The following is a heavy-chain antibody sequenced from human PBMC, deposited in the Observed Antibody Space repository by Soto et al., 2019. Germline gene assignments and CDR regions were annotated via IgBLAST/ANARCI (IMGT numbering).Heavy chain of an antibody. J-gene: IGHJ4*02. Sequence: QVQLQESGPGLVKPSGTLSLTCAVSGGSFTSNTWWTWARQPQGQGLEWIGEIYRTGSTNHNPALNSRVTISLDKSENQFSLKVSSLTAADTAVYYCASRDPGTSVDCWGQGTLVTVSS. V-gene: IGHV4-4*02. CDR3: ASRDPGTSVDC. CDR2: IYRTGST. CDR1: GGSFTSNTW. D-gene: IGHD1-7*01.